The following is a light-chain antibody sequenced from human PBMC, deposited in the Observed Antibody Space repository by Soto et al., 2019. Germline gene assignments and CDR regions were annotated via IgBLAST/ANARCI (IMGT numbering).Light chain of an antibody. V-gene: IGKV3-20*01. CDR3: QQYGSSPPYT. Sequence: EIVLTQSPGTLSLSPGERATLSCRASQSVSSSYLAWYQQKPGQAPRLLIYGASSRATGIPDRFSGSGSGTNFIIIISRLEPEDFVVYYCQQYGSSPPYTFGQGTKLEIK. CDR2: GAS. CDR1: QSVSSSY. J-gene: IGKJ2*01.